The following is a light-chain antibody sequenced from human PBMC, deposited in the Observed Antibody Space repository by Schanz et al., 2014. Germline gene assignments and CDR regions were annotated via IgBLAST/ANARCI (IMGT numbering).Light chain of an antibody. V-gene: IGKV3-11*01. CDR2: GAS. CDR1: QSVSSN. CDR3: QQRSNWPLT. Sequence: EIVLTQSPGTLSLSPGERATLSCRASQSVSSNLAWYQRKPGQAPRLLMSGASTRATGIPARFSGSGSGTDFTLTISSLEPDDFAIYYCQQRSNWPLTFGGGTKVEIK. J-gene: IGKJ4*01.